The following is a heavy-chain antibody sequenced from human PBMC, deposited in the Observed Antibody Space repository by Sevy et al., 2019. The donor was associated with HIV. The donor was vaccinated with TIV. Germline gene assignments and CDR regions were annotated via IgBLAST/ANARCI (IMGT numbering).Heavy chain of an antibody. V-gene: IGHV3-30*04. CDR3: ARGPEWELTSFLSH. Sequence: GGSLRLSCAASGFTFRTYDLHWVRQAPGRGLEWLALISSNGENAFYANSVRGRLTVSRDNSMNTLSLQMSSLTAEDTAVYYCARGPEWELTSFLSHWGQGTLVTVSS. CDR2: ISSNGENA. D-gene: IGHD1-26*01. CDR1: GFTFRTYD. J-gene: IGHJ4*02.